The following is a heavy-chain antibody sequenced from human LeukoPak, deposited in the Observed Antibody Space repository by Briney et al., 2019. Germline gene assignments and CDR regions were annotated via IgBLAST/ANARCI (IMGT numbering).Heavy chain of an antibody. CDR3: ARMYSSGWSYYYYYYMDV. CDR2: ISAYNGNT. CDR1: GYTFTSYG. V-gene: IGHV1-18*01. D-gene: IGHD6-19*01. Sequence: ASVKVSCKASGYTFTSYGISWVRQAPGQGLEWMGWISAYNGNTNYAQKLQGRVTMTTDTSTSTAYMELRSLRSDDTAVYYCARMYSSGWSYYYYYYMDVWGKGTTVTISS. J-gene: IGHJ6*03.